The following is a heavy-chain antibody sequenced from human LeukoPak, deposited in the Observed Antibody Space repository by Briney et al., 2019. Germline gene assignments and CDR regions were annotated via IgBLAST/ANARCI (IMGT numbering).Heavy chain of an antibody. D-gene: IGHD1-1*01. J-gene: IGHJ4*02. CDR2: IHPEGNEK. CDR1: GFTFSNFW. CDR3: ARGDDFSGDH. Sequence: GGSLRLSXAVSGFTFSNFWMSWVRQAPGRGMEWVANIHPEGNEKYHVESVKGRFIISRDNTKNLLFLQMNGLRVEDTAVYYCARGDDFSGDHWGQGILVTVSS. V-gene: IGHV3-7*04.